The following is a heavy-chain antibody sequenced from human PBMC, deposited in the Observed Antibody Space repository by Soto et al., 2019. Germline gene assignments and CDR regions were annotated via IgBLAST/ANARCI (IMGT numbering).Heavy chain of an antibody. CDR3: TTDGVVTAFYYYYYGMDV. D-gene: IGHD3-3*01. J-gene: IGHJ6*02. CDR1: GFTFSNAW. Sequence: EGSLRLSCAASGFTFSNAWMSWVRQAPGKGLEWAGRIKSKTDGGTTDYAAPVKGRFTISRDDSKNTLYLQMNSLKTEDTAVYYCTTDGVVTAFYYYYYGMDVWGQGTTVTVSS. CDR2: IKSKTDGGTT. V-gene: IGHV3-15*01.